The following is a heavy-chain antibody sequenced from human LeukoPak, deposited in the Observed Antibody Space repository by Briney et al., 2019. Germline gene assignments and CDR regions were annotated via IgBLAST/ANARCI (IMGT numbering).Heavy chain of an antibody. D-gene: IGHD4-17*01. J-gene: IGHJ5*02. CDR2: ISAYNGNT. Sequence: GASVKVSCKASGYTFTSYGISWVRQAPGQGLEWMGWISAYNGNTNYAQKLQGRVTMTTDTSTSTAYMELRSLRSDDTAVYYCARVYPTVTDNWFDPWGQGTLVTVSS. CDR1: GYTFTSYG. CDR3: ARVYPTVTDNWFDP. V-gene: IGHV1-18*01.